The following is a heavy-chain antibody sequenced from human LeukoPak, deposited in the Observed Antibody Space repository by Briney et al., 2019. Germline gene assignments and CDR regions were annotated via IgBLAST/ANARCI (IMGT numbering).Heavy chain of an antibody. D-gene: IGHD6-6*01. CDR2: ISHSGNTI. CDR3: ARASDSSSGYFDC. CDR1: GFTFCDYY. J-gene: IGHJ4*02. V-gene: IGHV3-11*01. Sequence: GGSLRLSCAASGFTFCDYYMSWIRQAPGKGLEWVSYISHSGNTIKYADSVKGRFTISRDNAKNSLSLQMNSLRAEDTAVYYCARASDSSSGYFDCWGQGTLVTVSS.